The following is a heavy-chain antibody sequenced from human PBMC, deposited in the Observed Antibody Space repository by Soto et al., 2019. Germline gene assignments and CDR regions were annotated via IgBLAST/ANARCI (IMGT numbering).Heavy chain of an antibody. Sequence: PGGSLRLSCAASGFTFSSYSMNWVRQAPGKGLEWVAVISYNGSNIYYADSVKGRFTISRDNSKNTLYLQMNSLRAEDTAVYYCARVGYCSSTSCHPTWGQGTMVTVSS. D-gene: IGHD2-2*01. J-gene: IGHJ3*01. V-gene: IGHV3-33*08. CDR2: ISYNGSNI. CDR1: GFTFSSYS. CDR3: ARVGYCSSTSCHPT.